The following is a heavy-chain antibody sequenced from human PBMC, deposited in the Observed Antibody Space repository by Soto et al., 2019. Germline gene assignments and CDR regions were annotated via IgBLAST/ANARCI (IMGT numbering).Heavy chain of an antibody. J-gene: IGHJ6*02. V-gene: IGHV3-48*02. CDR3: AREGAIFGVVISGMDV. D-gene: IGHD3-3*01. Sequence: GGSLRLSCAASGFTFSSYSMNWVRQAPGKGLEWVSYISSSSSTIYYADSVKGRFTISRDNAKNSLYLQMNSLRDEDTAVYYCAREGAIFGVVISGMDVWGQGTTVTVSS. CDR2: ISSSSSTI. CDR1: GFTFSSYS.